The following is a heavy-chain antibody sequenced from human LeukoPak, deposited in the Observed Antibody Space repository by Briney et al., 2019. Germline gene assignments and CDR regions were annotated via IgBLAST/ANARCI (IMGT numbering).Heavy chain of an antibody. CDR1: GGSISSYY. J-gene: IGHJ5*02. CDR2: IYYSGST. CDR3: ARHNGDWFDP. V-gene: IGHV4-59*08. D-gene: IGHD4-17*01. Sequence: SETLSLTCTVSGGSISSYYWSWIRQPPGKGLEWIGHIYYSGSTNYNPSLKSRVTISVDTSKKQFSLKLSSVTAADTAVYYCARHNGDWFDPWGQGTLVTVSS.